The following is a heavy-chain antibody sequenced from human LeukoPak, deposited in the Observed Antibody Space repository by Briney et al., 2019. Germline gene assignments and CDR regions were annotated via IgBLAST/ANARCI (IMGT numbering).Heavy chain of an antibody. D-gene: IGHD3-3*01. J-gene: IGHJ4*02. CDR2: VDPEDGET. CDR1: GYTFTDYY. CDR3: ATDPSRSGYYPVDY. Sequence: ASVKISCKASGYTFTDYYMHWVQQAPGKGLEWMGRVDPEDGETIYAEKFQGRVTITADTSTDTAYMELSSLRSEDTAVYYCATDPSRSGYYPVDYWGQGTLVTVSS. V-gene: IGHV1-69-2*01.